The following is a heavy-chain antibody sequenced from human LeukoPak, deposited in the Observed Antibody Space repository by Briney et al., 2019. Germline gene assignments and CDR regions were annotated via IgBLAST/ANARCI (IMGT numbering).Heavy chain of an antibody. D-gene: IGHD6-13*01. V-gene: IGHV1-69*04. J-gene: IGHJ6*02. CDR2: IIPLLGGA. Sequence: GASVKVSCKASGGTFSSYAINWVRQAPGQGLEWMGRIIPLLGGADYAQKFQGRVTITADKSTSTAYMELSSLRSEDTAVYYCARAWQQNVYYYYATDVWGQGTTVTVSS. CDR1: GGTFSSYA. CDR3: ARAWQQNVYYYYATDV.